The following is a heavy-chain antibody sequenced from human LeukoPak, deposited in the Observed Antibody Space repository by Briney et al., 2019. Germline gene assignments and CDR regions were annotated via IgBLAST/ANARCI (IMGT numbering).Heavy chain of an antibody. CDR3: ARDFSTKYSQDY. CDR1: GFSFSHYA. V-gene: IGHV3-30-3*01. D-gene: IGHD5-18*01. Sequence: GGSLRLSCAASGFSFSHYALHWVRQAPGKGLEWLAFISYDGNVKYYADSVKGRFTVSRDDSKITLYLQMTSLRTEDTALYYCARDFSTKYSQDYWGQGTLVPVSS. CDR2: ISYDGNVK. J-gene: IGHJ4*02.